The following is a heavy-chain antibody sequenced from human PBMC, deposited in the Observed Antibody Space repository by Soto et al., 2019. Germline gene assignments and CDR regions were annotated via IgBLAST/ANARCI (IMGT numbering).Heavy chain of an antibody. CDR1: GFTFSSYG. V-gene: IGHV3-33*01. J-gene: IGHJ4*02. CDR2: IWYDGSNK. CDR3: ARGRVPTCGGACPPDS. Sequence: QVQLVESGGGVVQPGRSLRLSCAASGFTFSSYGMHWVRQAPGKGLEWVAVIWYDGSNKYYADSVKGRFTISRDNSKNTMYRRMKRLSAEGKDGYCCARGRVPTCGGACPPDSWGQGTLVTVSS. D-gene: IGHD2-21*02.